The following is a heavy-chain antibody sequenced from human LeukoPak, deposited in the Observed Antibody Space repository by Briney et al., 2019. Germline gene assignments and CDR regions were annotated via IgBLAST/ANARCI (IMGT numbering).Heavy chain of an antibody. CDR3: ARGLGPSADAFDI. CDR2: IIPILGIA. V-gene: IGHV1-69*02. Sequence: SVNVSCTASGGTFSIYTISWVRQAPGQGMEWMGRIIPILGIANYAQKFQGRVTITADKSTSTAYMELSSLRPEDTAVYYCARGLGPSADAFDIWGQGTMVTVSS. CDR1: GGTFSIYT. J-gene: IGHJ3*02. D-gene: IGHD5-12*01.